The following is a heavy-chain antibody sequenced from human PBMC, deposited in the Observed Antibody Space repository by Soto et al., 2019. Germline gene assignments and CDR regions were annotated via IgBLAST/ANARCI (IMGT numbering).Heavy chain of an antibody. CDR3: ILDQSGTTWFDAFDI. Sequence: PGGSLRLSCAASGFTFSGSAMHWVRQASGKGLEWVGRIRSKANSYATAYAASVKGRFTISRDDSKNTAYLQMNSLKTEDTAVYYCILDQSGTTWFDAFDIWGQGTMVTVSS. D-gene: IGHD1-1*01. CDR2: IRSKANSYAT. CDR1: GFTFSGSA. J-gene: IGHJ3*02. V-gene: IGHV3-73*01.